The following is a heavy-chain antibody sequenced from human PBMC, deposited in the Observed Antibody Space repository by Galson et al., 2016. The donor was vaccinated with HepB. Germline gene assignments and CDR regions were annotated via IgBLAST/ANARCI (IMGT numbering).Heavy chain of an antibody. CDR1: GYTFTSYG. CDR2: ISAYNGNT. J-gene: IGHJ6*02. V-gene: IGHV1-18*01. D-gene: IGHD2-15*01. CDR3: ARRSSATRNYYYNGMDV. Sequence: SVKVSCKASGYTFTSYGISWVRQAPGQGLEWMGWISAYNGNTNYAQKLQGRVTMTTDTSTSTAYMELRSLRSDDTAVYYCARRSSATRNYYYNGMDVWGQGTTVTVSS.